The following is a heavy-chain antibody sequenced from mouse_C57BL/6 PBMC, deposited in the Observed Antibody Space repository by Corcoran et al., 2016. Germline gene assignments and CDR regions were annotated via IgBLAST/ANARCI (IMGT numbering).Heavy chain of an antibody. CDR3: ARGGIYYGNYEDAMDY. CDR2: IYPRSGNT. Sequence: QVQLQQSGAELARPGASVKLSCKASGYTFTSYGISWVKQRTGQGLEWIGEIYPRSGNTYYNEKFKGKATLTADKSSSTAYMELRSLTSEDSAVYFCARGGIYYGNYEDAMDYWGQGTSVTVSS. J-gene: IGHJ4*01. CDR1: GYTFTSYG. D-gene: IGHD2-1*01. V-gene: IGHV1-81*01.